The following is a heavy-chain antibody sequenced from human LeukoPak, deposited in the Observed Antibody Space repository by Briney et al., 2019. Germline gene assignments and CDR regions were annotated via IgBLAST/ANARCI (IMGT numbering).Heavy chain of an antibody. Sequence: SKTLSLTCTVSGGSISSGGYYWSWIRQHSGKGLEWIGYIYNSGSTYYNPSLKSRVTISVDTSKNQFSLKLSSVTAADTAVYYCARVTMIVVVIHYWGQGTLVTVSS. CDR2: IYNSGST. CDR3: ARVTMIVVVIHY. D-gene: IGHD3-22*01. J-gene: IGHJ4*02. V-gene: IGHV4-31*03. CDR1: GGSISSGGYY.